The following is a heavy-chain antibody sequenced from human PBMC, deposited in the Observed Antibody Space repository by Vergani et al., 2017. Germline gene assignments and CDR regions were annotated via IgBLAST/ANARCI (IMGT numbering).Heavy chain of an antibody. CDR3: ARRLIAIFGVVRADAFDI. Sequence: QVQLVQSGAEVKKPGSSVKVPCKASGGTFSSYAISWVRQAPGQGLEWMGGIIPIFGTANYAQKFQGRVTITADKSTSATYMELRSLRSEDTAVYYCARRLIAIFGVVRADAFDIWGQGTMVTVSS. V-gene: IGHV1-69*06. CDR1: GGTFSSYA. J-gene: IGHJ3*02. CDR2: IIPIFGTA. D-gene: IGHD3-3*01.